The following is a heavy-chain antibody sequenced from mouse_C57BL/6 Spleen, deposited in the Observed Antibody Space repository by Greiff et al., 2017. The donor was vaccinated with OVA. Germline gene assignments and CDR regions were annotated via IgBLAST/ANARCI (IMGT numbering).Heavy chain of an antibody. CDR3: ARQNYYGNCYDWYFDV. Sequence: EVKLVESGGDLVKPGGSLKLSCAASGFTFSSYGMSWVRQTPDKRLEWVATISSGGSYTYYPDSVKGRFTISRDNAKNTLYLQMSSLKSEDTAMYYCARQNYYGNCYDWYFDVWGTGTTVTVSS. CDR1: GFTFSSYG. V-gene: IGHV5-6*01. J-gene: IGHJ1*03. CDR2: ISSGGSYT. D-gene: IGHD1-1*01.